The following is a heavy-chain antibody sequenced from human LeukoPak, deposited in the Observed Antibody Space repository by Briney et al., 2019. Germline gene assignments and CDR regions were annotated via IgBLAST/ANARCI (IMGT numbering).Heavy chain of an antibody. Sequence: ASVKVSCKASGGTFSSYAISWVRQAPGQGLEWMGGIIPIFGTANYAQKFQGRVTITADKSTSTAYMELSSLRSEDTAVYYCARDPSSGDLEPFDYWGQGTLVTVSS. CDR1: GGTFSSYA. CDR3: ARDPSSGDLEPFDY. J-gene: IGHJ4*02. D-gene: IGHD4-17*01. V-gene: IGHV1-69*06. CDR2: IIPIFGTA.